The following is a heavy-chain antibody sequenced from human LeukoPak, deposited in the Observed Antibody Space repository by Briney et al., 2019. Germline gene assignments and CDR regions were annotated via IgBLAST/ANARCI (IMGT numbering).Heavy chain of an antibody. D-gene: IGHD3-22*01. CDR1: GGSISSGGYY. Sequence: PSETLSLTCTVSGGSISSGGYYWSWIRQHPGKGLEWIGYIYYSGSTYYNPSLKSRVTISVDTSKNQFSLKLSSVTAADTAVYYCARGRVVYYYDSSGYRRYYFDYWGQGTLVTVSS. CDR2: IYYSGST. CDR3: ARGRVVYYYDSSGYRRYYFDY. J-gene: IGHJ4*02. V-gene: IGHV4-30-4*08.